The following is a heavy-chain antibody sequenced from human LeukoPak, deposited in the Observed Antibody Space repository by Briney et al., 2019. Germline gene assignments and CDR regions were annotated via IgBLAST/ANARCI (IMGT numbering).Heavy chain of an antibody. D-gene: IGHD3-16*01. Sequence: ASVRVSCKVSGYTFTDYYMHWVQQAPGKGLEWMGLVDPEDGETIYAEKFQGRVTMTRNTSISTAYMELSSLRSEDTAVYYCARGYDYVPWGQGTMVTVSS. V-gene: IGHV1-69-2*01. J-gene: IGHJ3*01. CDR3: ARGYDYVP. CDR2: VDPEDGET. CDR1: GYTFTDYY.